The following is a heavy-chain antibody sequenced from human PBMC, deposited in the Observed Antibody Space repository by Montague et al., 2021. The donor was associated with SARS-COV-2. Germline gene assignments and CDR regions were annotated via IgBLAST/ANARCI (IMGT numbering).Heavy chain of an antibody. CDR3: ARWGEYYDSPYYYYAMDV. D-gene: IGHD3-3*01. J-gene: IGHJ6*02. CDR2: TSYSGST. CDR1: GGSISPYY. Sequence: SETLSLTCTVSGGSISPYYWSWIRQSPGRGLGCIGYTSYSGSTDYNPSLKSRVTISIDTSKNQFSLKLSSVTAADTAVYYCARWGEYYDSPYYYYAMDVWGQGTTVTISS. V-gene: IGHV4-59*12.